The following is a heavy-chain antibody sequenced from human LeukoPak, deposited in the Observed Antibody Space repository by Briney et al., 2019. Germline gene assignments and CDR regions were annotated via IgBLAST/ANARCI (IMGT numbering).Heavy chain of an antibody. J-gene: IGHJ6*03. CDR3: ARDAGRSKPLVGATPNSYYYYMDV. V-gene: IGHV4-4*07. CDR2: IYTSGST. Sequence: PSETLSLTCTVSGGSISSYYWSWIRQPAGKGLEWIGRIYTSGSTNYNPSLKSRVTMSVDTSKNQFSLKLSSVTAADTAVYYCARDAGRSKPLVGATPNSYYYYMDVWGKGTTVTVSS. D-gene: IGHD1-26*01. CDR1: GGSISSYY.